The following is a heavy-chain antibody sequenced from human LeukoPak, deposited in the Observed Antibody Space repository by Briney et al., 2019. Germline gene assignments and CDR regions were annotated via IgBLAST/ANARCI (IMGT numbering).Heavy chain of an antibody. D-gene: IGHD2-15*01. CDR3: ARDRYCSGGSCDLFDY. Sequence: PSETLSLTCTVSGYSISSGYYWGWIRQPPGKGLEWIGSIYYSGSTYYNPSLKSRVTISVDTSKNQFSLKLSSVTAADTAVYYCARDRYCSGGSCDLFDYWGQGTLVTVSS. J-gene: IGHJ4*02. CDR2: IYYSGST. V-gene: IGHV4-38-2*02. CDR1: GYSISSGYY.